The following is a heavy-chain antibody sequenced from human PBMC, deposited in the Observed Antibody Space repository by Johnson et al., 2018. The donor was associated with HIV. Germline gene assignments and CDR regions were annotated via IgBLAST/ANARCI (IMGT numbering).Heavy chain of an antibody. CDR1: GFIFSSYG. Sequence: QVQLVESGGGVVQPGGSLRLSCAASGFIFSSYGMHWVRQAPGKGLEWVAFIRYDGSNNYYADSVKGRFTISRDNSKNTLYLQMNSLRAEDTAVYYCAKLRDYYDSSGWPNAFDIWGQGTMVTVSS. CDR3: AKLRDYYDSSGWPNAFDI. D-gene: IGHD3-22*01. CDR2: IRYDGSNN. V-gene: IGHV3-30*02. J-gene: IGHJ3*02.